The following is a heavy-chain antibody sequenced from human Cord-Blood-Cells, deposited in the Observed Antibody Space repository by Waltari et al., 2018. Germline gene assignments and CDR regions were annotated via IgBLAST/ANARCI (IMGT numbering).Heavy chain of an antibody. D-gene: IGHD6-13*01. CDR3: ARRYSSSSGFDP. CDR1: GGSISSSSYS. V-gene: IGHV4-39*01. CDR2: IYYSGST. J-gene: IGHJ5*02. Sequence: QLQLQESGPGLVKPSETLSLTCTVSGGSISSSSYSWGWVRQPPGKGLEWIGSIYYSGSTYYNPSLKSRVTISVDTSKNQFSLKLSSVTAADTAVYYCARRYSSSSGFDPWGQGTLVTVSS.